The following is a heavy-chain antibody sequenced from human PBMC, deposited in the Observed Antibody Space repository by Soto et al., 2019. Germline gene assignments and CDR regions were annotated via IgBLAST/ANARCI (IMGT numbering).Heavy chain of an antibody. V-gene: IGHV3-21*01. CDR3: ARADYSNFDY. CDR1: VFTFSIYT. J-gene: IGHJ4*02. D-gene: IGHD4-4*01. CDR2: ISSSSSYI. Sequence: PGGSLRLSCVASVFTFSIYTMNWVRQAPGKGLEWVSSISSSSSYIYSADSVKGRFTISRDNAKRSLYLQMNSLRAEDTAVYYCARADYSNFDYWGQGTMVTVSS.